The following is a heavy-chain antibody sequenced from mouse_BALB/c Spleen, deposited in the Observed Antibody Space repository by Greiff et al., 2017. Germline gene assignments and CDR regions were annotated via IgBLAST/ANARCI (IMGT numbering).Heavy chain of an antibody. CDR2: ISSGSSTI. D-gene: IGHD2-10*01. CDR1: GFAFSSFG. V-gene: IGHV5-17*02. CDR3: ARSYYGNYIDY. J-gene: IGHJ2*02. Sequence: EVKLVESGGGLVKPGGSLKLSCAASGFAFSSFGMHWVRQAPEKGLEWVAYISSGSSTIYYADTVKGRFTISRDNPKNTLFLQMTSLRSEDTAMYYCARSYYGNYIDYWGQGTSLTVSS.